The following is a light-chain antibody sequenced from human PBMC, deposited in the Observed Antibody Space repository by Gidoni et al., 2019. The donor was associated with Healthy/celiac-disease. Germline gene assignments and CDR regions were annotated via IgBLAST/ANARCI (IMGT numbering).Light chain of an antibody. CDR2: GKN. CDR3: NSRDSSGNHYV. V-gene: IGLV3-19*01. CDR1: SLRSYY. Sequence: SSELTQDPAVSVALGQTVRITCQGDSLRSYYASWYQQKPGQAPVLVIYGKNNRPSGIPDRFSGSRSGSTASLTITGAQAEDEADYYCNSRDSSGNHYVFGTGTKVTVL. J-gene: IGLJ1*01.